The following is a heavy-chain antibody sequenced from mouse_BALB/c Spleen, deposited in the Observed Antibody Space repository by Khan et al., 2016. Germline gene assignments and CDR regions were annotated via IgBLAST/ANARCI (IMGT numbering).Heavy chain of an antibody. J-gene: IGHJ1*01. CDR2: INTYSGES. CDR3: AIYRYYYGSSRYFDV. Sequence: QIQLVQSGPELKKPGKTVKISCKAAGYTFTNYGMNWVKQAPGKGLKWMGWINTYSGESTYADDFKGRFAFSLETSATTAYLQINNLKNEDTATYFCAIYRYYYGSSRYFDVWSAGATVTVSS. D-gene: IGHD1-1*01. CDR1: GYTFTNYG. V-gene: IGHV9-3-1*01.